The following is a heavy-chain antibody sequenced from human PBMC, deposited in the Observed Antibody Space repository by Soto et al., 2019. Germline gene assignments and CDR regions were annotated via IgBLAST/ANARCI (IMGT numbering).Heavy chain of an antibody. CDR3: ARGGYLSGSNYGRGYWFDP. J-gene: IGHJ5*02. CDR2: ISNDGSNK. D-gene: IGHD1-26*01. Sequence: GGSLRLSCAASGFTFSSYAMHWVRQAPGKGLEWVAVISNDGSNKYDADSVKGRFTISRDNSKNTLYLQMNSLRAEDTAVYYCARGGYLSGSNYGRGYWFDPWGQGTLVTVSS. V-gene: IGHV3-30-3*01. CDR1: GFTFSSYA.